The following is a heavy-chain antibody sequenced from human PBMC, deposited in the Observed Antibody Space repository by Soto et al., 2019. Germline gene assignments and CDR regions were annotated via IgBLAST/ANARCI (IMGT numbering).Heavy chain of an antibody. CDR3: ARSDNYVPFEY. CDR1: GGSISSGDYK. CDR2: IYYSGYN. J-gene: IGHJ4*02. D-gene: IGHD4-4*01. V-gene: IGHV4-30-4*01. Sequence: QVQLQESGPGLVKPSQTLSLTCTVSGGSISSGDYKWSWIRQPPGKGLEWIGYIYYSGYNYNNPSLKSRVTISVDTSKNLFSLTLSSVTAADTAVYYCARSDNYVPFEYWGQGTLVTVSS.